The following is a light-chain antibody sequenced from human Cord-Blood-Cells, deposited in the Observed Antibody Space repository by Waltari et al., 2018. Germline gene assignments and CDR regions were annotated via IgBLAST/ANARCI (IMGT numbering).Light chain of an antibody. CDR1: QSISSW. CDR3: QQYNSYSGT. J-gene: IGKJ1*01. V-gene: IGKV1-5*01. Sequence: DIQMTQSPSTLSASVGDRVTITCRASQSISSWLGWYQQKPGKAPKLLIYDASSVESGVPSRFSGSGSGTEFTLTISSLQPDDFATYYCQQYNSYSGTFGQGTKVEIK. CDR2: DAS.